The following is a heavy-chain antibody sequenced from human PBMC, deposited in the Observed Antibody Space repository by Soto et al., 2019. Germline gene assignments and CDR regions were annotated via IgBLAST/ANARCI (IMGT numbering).Heavy chain of an antibody. J-gene: IGHJ4*02. V-gene: IGHV3-23*01. Sequence: EVQVLESGGGLVQPGGSLRLSCAASGFTFSSYAMSWVRQAPGKGLSWVLGIGGSGGSTYYADSVKGRFSISRDNSKNTVYRKMNSLRSEDTAVYYCARGGTYWVYDSRGYYCDYWGQVTLFTVSS. CDR1: GFTFSSYA. D-gene: IGHD3-22*01. CDR3: ARGGTYWVYDSRGYYCDY. CDR2: IGGSGGST.